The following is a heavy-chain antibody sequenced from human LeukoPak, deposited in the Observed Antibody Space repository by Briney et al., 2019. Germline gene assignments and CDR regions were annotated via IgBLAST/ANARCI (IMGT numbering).Heavy chain of an antibody. CDR2: IYTTGST. D-gene: IGHD3-22*01. CDR3: ARGGANYYDSSGFVV. V-gene: IGHV4-4*07. CDR1: GDSISNYY. J-gene: IGHJ4*02. Sequence: SETLSLTCTVSGDSISNYYWSWIRQPAGKGLEWIGRIYTTGSTNYNPSLKSRVIMSVDTSKNQFSLKLSSVTAADTAVYYCARGGANYYDSSGFVVWGQGTLVTVSS.